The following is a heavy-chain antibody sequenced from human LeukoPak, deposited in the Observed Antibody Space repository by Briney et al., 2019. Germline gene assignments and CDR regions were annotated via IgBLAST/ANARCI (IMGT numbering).Heavy chain of an antibody. CDR1: GDSISSGTNY. CDR3: ARDDRIVKGFDY. D-gene: IGHD2-15*01. J-gene: IGHJ4*02. Sequence: PSETLSLTCTVSGDSISSGTNYWSWLRQPAGKGLEWIGRVHASGSTNYNPSLKGRVTISVDTSKNQLSLRLSSVSAADTALYFCARDDRIVKGFDYWGQGTLVTVSS. CDR2: VHASGST. V-gene: IGHV4-61*02.